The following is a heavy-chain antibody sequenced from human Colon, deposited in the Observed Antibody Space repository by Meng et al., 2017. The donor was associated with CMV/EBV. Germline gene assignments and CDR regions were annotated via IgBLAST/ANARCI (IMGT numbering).Heavy chain of an antibody. J-gene: IGHJ4*02. Sequence: SGPIQVGPSGTLALTGTVAGGSITNRNLMSWVRLPPGKGLEWIGEVYLGGTIHHHPSLQSRVTISLDKAKDHLSLKLASVTAADTAVYYCASLKDYDGRGYYYFESWGQGTLVTVSS. D-gene: IGHD3-22*01. CDR3: ASLKDYDGRGYYYFES. CDR1: GGSITNRNL. CDR2: VYLGGTI. V-gene: IGHV4-4*02.